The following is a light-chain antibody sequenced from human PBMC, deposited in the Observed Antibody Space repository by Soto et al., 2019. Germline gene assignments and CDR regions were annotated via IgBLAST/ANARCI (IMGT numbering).Light chain of an antibody. CDR1: NSDVANYDY. CDR2: EVT. Sequence: QSALTQPASVTRSPGQSITLSCTGANSDVANYDYVSWYRQYPGLAPQVIISEVTNRPSVISDRFSGSKSANTAYLTISGLQAEDEADYYCCAHTISGAPVFGGETKVTV. CDR3: CAHTISGAPV. J-gene: IGLJ2*01. V-gene: IGLV2-14*01.